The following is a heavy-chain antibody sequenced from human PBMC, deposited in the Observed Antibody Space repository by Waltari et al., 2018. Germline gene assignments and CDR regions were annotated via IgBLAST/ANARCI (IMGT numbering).Heavy chain of an antibody. J-gene: IGHJ4*02. Sequence: QVQLVQSGAEVKKPGSSVKVSCKASGGTFSSYAISWVRQAPGQGLEWMGRFIRILGTANYAQKFQGRVTMTADESTSTAYMELSSLRSEDTAVYYCARDLGRYSGYAGDYWGQGTLVTVSS. D-gene: IGHD5-12*01. CDR3: ARDLGRYSGYAGDY. CDR1: GGTFSSYA. CDR2: FIRILGTA. V-gene: IGHV1-69*15.